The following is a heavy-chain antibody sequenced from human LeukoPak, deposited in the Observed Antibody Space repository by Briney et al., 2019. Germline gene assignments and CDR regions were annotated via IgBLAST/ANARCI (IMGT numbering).Heavy chain of an antibody. V-gene: IGHV3-43*02. Sequence: PGGSLRLSRAASGFTFDDYAMHWVRQAPGKGLEWVSLISGDGGITYYADSVKGRFTMSRDNSKNSLYLQMNSLRTEDTALYYCAKDMALIRYFDWLLERWGQGTLVTVSS. D-gene: IGHD3-9*01. J-gene: IGHJ4*02. CDR1: GFTFDDYA. CDR3: AKDMALIRYFDWLLER. CDR2: ISGDGGIT.